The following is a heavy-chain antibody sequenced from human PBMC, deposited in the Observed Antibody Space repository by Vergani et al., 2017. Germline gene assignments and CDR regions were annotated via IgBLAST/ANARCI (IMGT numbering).Heavy chain of an antibody. V-gene: IGHV3-11*04. D-gene: IGHD2-21*02. Sequence: VQLLESGGDLVQPGGSLRLSCTASGFNISHYYMSWIRQAPGKGLEWVSYISSSGSTIFHADSVKGRFTISRDSANKSLYLQMTSLKSEDTAMYYCARDVVVTATAGFRDAFDIWGQGTMVTVSS. J-gene: IGHJ3*02. CDR1: GFNISHYY. CDR3: ARDVVVTATAGFRDAFDI. CDR2: ISSSGSTI.